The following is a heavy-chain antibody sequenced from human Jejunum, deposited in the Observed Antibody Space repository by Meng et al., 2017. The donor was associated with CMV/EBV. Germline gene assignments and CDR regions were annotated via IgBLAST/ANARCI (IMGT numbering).Heavy chain of an antibody. J-gene: IGHJ4*02. V-gene: IGHV4/OR15-8*01. Sequence: TLSLTCVVLGGSLLAPSSRDWVREPPGWSLEWIGDNLHSRATNYNPSLKSQVTISIDNSKNQFSLQLTSMTSAGTGVYFCGDPPAGYWGQGIPVTVSS. CDR2: NLHSRAT. CDR3: GDPPAGY. CDR1: GGSLLAPSS.